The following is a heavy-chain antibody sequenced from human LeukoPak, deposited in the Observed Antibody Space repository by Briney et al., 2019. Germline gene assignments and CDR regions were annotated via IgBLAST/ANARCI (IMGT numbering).Heavy chain of an antibody. Sequence: SETLSLTCTVSGGSISSSSYYWGWIRQPPGKGLEWIGSIYYSGSTYYNPPLKSRVTISVDTSKNQFSLKLSSVTAADTAVYYCASLFSPWGHFDYWGQGTLVTVSS. CDR2: IYYSGST. CDR1: GGSISSSSYY. D-gene: IGHD7-27*01. J-gene: IGHJ4*02. CDR3: ASLFSPWGHFDY. V-gene: IGHV4-39*01.